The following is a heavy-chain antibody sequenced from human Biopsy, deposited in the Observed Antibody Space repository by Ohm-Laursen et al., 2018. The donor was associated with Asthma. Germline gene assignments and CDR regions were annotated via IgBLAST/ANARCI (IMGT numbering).Heavy chain of an antibody. CDR1: GFTSSSYA. CDR3: ARDAWELQKPYAYYFDY. CDR2: ISYDGSNK. J-gene: IGHJ4*02. D-gene: IGHD1-26*01. Sequence: SSLRLSCAAPGFTSSSYAMHWVRQAPGKGLEWVAVISYDGSNKYYADSVKGRFTISRDNSKNTLYLQMNSLRAEDTAVYYCARDAWELQKPYAYYFDYWGQGTLVTVSS. V-gene: IGHV3-30-3*01.